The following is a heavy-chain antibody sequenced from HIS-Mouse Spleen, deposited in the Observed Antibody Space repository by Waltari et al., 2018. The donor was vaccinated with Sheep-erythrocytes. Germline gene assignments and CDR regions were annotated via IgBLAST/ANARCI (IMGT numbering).Heavy chain of an antibody. J-gene: IGHJ4*02. D-gene: IGHD6-6*01. CDR1: GGSISSSSYY. CDR3: ARVSVAARFDY. Sequence: QLQLQESGPGLVKPSETLSLTCTVSGGSISSSSYYWGWIRQPPGKGLEWIGSIYYRGSTYYTPSLKSRVTISVDTSKNQFSLKLSSVTAADTALYYCARVSVAARFDYWGQGTLVTVSS. CDR2: IYYRGST. V-gene: IGHV4-39*07.